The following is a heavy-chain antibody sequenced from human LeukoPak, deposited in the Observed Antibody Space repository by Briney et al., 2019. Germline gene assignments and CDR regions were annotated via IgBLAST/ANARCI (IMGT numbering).Heavy chain of an antibody. D-gene: IGHD3-10*02. V-gene: IGHV3-9*01. J-gene: IGHJ4*02. CDR1: GVTFDDYA. CDR3: AKDGGLRGSGSYYPFHY. Sequence: GRSLRLSCAASGVTFDDYAMHWGRQAPGKGVEGVSGISWNSGIIGYADSLHAPFTISRHHANNSLYLQINTLRADDTALYYCAKDGGLRGSGSYYPFHYWGQGTLLTVSS. CDR2: ISWNSGII.